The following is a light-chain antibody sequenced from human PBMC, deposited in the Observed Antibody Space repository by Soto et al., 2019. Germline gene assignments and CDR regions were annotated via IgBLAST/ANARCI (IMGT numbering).Light chain of an antibody. V-gene: IGKV1-17*01. CDR3: LQHNSYPPT. J-gene: IGKJ4*01. CDR1: QGIRSD. CDR2: GAS. Sequence: DIQMTQSPSYLSASVGDRVTITCRSSQGIRSDLGWYQQKPGKAPKRLIYGASSLQSGVPSRFSRNQSHTAFTLTISSLQPEDFATYYFLQHNSYPPTFGGGTKVQIK.